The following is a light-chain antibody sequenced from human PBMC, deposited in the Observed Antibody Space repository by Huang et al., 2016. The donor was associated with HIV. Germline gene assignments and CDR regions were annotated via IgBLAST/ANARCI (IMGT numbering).Light chain of an antibody. CDR2: DTS. J-gene: IGKJ1*01. Sequence: IVMTQFPATLAVSPGERATLSCRASQSISNNLGWDQQKPGQAPRLLIYDTSARATVVPPRFSGSGSGKDFTLTISSLQSEDFAVYYCQQYGNWPPWTFGQGTKVEMK. CDR3: QQYGNWPPWT. V-gene: IGKV3-15*01. CDR1: QSISNN.